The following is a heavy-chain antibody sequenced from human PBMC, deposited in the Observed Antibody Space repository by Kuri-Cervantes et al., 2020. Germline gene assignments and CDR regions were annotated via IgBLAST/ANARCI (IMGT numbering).Heavy chain of an antibody. V-gene: IGHV4-59*11. Sequence: GSLRLSCVVSRYSISNGHYWGWIRQPPGKGLEWIGYIYYSGSTNYNPSLKSRVTISVDTSKNQFSLKLSSVTAADTAVYYCARGRGYSYGQRKSFDYWGQGTLVTVSS. J-gene: IGHJ4*02. CDR3: ARGRGYSYGQRKSFDY. CDR2: IYYSGST. D-gene: IGHD5-18*01. CDR1: RYSISNGHY.